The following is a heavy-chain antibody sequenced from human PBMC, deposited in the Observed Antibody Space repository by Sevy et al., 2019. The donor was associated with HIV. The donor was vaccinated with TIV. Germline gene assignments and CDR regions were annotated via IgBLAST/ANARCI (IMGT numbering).Heavy chain of an antibody. D-gene: IGHD3-22*01. CDR3: ARVGSYYYDSSGYYYSD. V-gene: IGHV3-30-3*01. Sequence: GGSLRLSCAASGFTFSSYAMHWVRQAPGKGLEWVAVISYDGSNKYYADSVKGRFTISRDNSKNTLYLQMNSLRAEDTAVYYCARVGSYYYDSSGYYYSDWGQGTLVTVSS. J-gene: IGHJ4*02. CDR1: GFTFSSYA. CDR2: ISYDGSNK.